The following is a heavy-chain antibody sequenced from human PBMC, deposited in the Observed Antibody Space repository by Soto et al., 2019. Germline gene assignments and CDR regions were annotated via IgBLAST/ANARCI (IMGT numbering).Heavy chain of an antibody. Sequence: GGSLRLSCAASRFTFSDYSMNWVRQAPGKGLEWVSYISGGGETIYYADSVRGRFTTSRDNAKNSLFLQMNSLRDEDTAVYYCASESPSSQWLLTRYFDYWGQGTLVTVSS. CDR2: ISGGGETI. V-gene: IGHV3-48*02. J-gene: IGHJ4*02. D-gene: IGHD6-19*01. CDR1: RFTFSDYS. CDR3: ASESPSSQWLLTRYFDY.